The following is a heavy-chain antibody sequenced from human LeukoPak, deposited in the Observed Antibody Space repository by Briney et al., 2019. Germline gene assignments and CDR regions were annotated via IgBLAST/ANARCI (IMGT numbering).Heavy chain of an antibody. CDR3: ARGRGFSSGWPVDTFDF. V-gene: IGHV3-7*01. Sequence: TGGSLRLSCAASGFDFSDFWMSWVRQPPGKGLEWVANIKQDGSERYYLDSVKGRFTFSRDDARNSLYVQMNSLRAEDTAVYYCARGRGFSSGWPVDTFDFWGQGAMVTVSA. D-gene: IGHD6-19*01. CDR2: IKQDGSER. J-gene: IGHJ3*01. CDR1: GFDFSDFW.